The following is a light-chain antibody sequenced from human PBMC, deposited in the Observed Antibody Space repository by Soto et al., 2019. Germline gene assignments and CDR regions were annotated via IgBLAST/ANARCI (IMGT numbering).Light chain of an antibody. J-gene: IGKJ1*01. CDR2: WAS. Sequence: DIVMTQSPDSLAVSLGERATINCKSSQSILYSSNNKNCLAWYQQKPGQPPKLLIYWASSRESGVPDRFRGSGSGTDFPLPISSLQAEDVAIYYCQQYYSAPWTFGQGTKVEIK. CDR3: QQYYSAPWT. CDR1: QSILYSSNNKNC. V-gene: IGKV4-1*01.